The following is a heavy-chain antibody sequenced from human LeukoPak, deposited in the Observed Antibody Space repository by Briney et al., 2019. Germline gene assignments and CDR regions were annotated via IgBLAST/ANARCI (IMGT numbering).Heavy chain of an antibody. D-gene: IGHD2-2*01. CDR2: INPSGGST. J-gene: IGHJ5*02. CDR3: ARDLTYCCSTSCYPHWFDP. CDR1: GYTFTSYY. V-gene: IGHV1-46*01. Sequence: ASVKVSCKASGYTFTSYYMHWVRQAPGQGLEWMGIINPSGGSTSYAQKFQGRVTMTRDTSTSTVYMELSSLRSEDTAVYYCARDLTYCCSTSCYPHWFDPWGQGTLVTVSS.